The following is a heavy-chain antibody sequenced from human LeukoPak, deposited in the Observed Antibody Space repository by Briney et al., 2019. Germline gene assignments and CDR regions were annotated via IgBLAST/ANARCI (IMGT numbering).Heavy chain of an antibody. CDR1: GDSISSSNYY. J-gene: IGHJ4*02. D-gene: IGHD4-17*01. CDR3: ARHHFSMGHYGDYSYYFDS. Sequence: NTSETLSLTCSVSGDSISSSNYYWGWLRQPPGKGLEWIGSIYYSGNIYKNPSLKSRVTISIDTSKNQFSLNLSSVTAADTALFYCARHHFSMGHYGDYSYYFDSWGQGALVTVSS. V-gene: IGHV4-39*01. CDR2: IYYSGNI.